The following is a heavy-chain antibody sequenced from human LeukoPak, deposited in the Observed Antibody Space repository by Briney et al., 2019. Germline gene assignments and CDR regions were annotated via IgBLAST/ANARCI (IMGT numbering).Heavy chain of an antibody. J-gene: IGHJ3*02. CDR3: ARHSRSGSGGYENAFDI. D-gene: IGHD5-12*01. Sequence: NPSETLSLTCTVSGGSIGSSSYYWDWIRQSPGKGLEWIGNIYSGGSTYYTPSLKSRVTISVDTSKNQFSLKLSSVTAADTAIYFCARHSRSGSGGYENAFDIWGQGTMVTVSS. V-gene: IGHV4-39*01. CDR1: GGSIGSSSYY. CDR2: IYSGGST.